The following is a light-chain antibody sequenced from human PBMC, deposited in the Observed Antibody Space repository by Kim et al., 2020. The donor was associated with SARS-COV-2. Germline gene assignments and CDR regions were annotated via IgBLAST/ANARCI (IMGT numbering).Light chain of an antibody. V-gene: IGKV3-20*01. Sequence: LSPGERAPLSCRASQSVSSSYLAWYQQKPGQAPRLLIYGASSRATGIPDRFSGSGSGTDFTLTISRLEPEDFAVYYCQQYGSSVYSFGQGTKLEI. CDR1: QSVSSSY. CDR3: QQYGSSVYS. J-gene: IGKJ2*03. CDR2: GAS.